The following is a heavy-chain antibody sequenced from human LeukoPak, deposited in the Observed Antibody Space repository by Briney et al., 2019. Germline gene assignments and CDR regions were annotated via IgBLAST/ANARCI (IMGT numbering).Heavy chain of an antibody. D-gene: IGHD4-11*01. Sequence: PSETLSLTCTVSGGSISSSSYYWGWIRQPPGKGLEWIGSIYYSGSTYYNPSLKSRVTISVDTSKNQFSLKLSSVTAADTAVYYCASKLQYRIWDGLDYWGQGTLVTVSS. CDR2: IYYSGST. J-gene: IGHJ4*02. V-gene: IGHV4-39*01. CDR3: ASKLQYRIWDGLDY. CDR1: GGSISSSSYY.